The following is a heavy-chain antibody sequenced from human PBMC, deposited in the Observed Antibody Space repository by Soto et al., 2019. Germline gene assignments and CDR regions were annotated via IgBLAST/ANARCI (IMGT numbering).Heavy chain of an antibody. CDR3: ARRPRGAARPKSNWFDP. D-gene: IGHD6-6*01. J-gene: IGHJ5*02. Sequence: EVQLVESGGGLVQPGGSLRLSCAASGFTFSSYEMNWVRQAPGKGLEWVSYISSSGSTIYYADSVKGRFTISRDNAKNSLYLQMNSLRAEDTAVYYCARRPRGAARPKSNWFDPWGQGTLVTVSS. V-gene: IGHV3-48*03. CDR2: ISSSGSTI. CDR1: GFTFSSYE.